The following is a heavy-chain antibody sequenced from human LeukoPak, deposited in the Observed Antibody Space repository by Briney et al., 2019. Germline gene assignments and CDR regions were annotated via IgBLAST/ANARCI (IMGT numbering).Heavy chain of an antibody. V-gene: IGHV3-21*04. D-gene: IGHD5-12*01. CDR3: ARDRGYSGYDPPPMGLGKFDY. J-gene: IGHJ4*02. CDR2: ISSSSSYI. CDR1: GFTFSSYS. Sequence: GGSLRLSCAASGFTFSSYSMNWVRQAPGKGLEWVSSISSSSSYIYYADSVKGRFTISRDNAKNSLYLQMNSLRAEDTAVYYCARDRGYSGYDPPPMGLGKFDYWGQGTLVTVSS.